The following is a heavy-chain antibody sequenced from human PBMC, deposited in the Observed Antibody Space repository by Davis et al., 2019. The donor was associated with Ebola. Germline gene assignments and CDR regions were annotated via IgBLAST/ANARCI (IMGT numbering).Heavy chain of an antibody. V-gene: IGHV1-2*04. CDR3: AREAGGSYYGN. Sequence: GESLKISCKGSGYTFTGYYMHWVRQAPGQGLEWMGWINPNSGGTNYAQKFQGWVTMTRDTSTSTVYMELSSLRSEDTAVYYCAREAGGSYYGNWGQGTLVTVSS. D-gene: IGHD1-26*01. J-gene: IGHJ4*02. CDR1: GYTFTGYY. CDR2: INPNSGGT.